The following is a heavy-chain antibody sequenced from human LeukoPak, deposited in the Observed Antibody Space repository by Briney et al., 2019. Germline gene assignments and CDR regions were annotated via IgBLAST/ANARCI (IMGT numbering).Heavy chain of an antibody. Sequence: GGSLRLSCAASGFTFSSYWMSWVRQAPGKGLEWVAHINQDGSAKYYVDSVKGRFTISRDNAKNSLYLQMNSLRAEDTAVYYCAKEGVIAVAGTGWFDPWGQGTLVTVSS. D-gene: IGHD6-19*01. CDR2: INQDGSAK. J-gene: IGHJ5*02. V-gene: IGHV3-7*03. CDR3: AKEGVIAVAGTGWFDP. CDR1: GFTFSSYW.